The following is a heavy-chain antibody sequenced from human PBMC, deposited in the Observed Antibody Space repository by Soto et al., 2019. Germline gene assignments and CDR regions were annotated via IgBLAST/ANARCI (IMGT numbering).Heavy chain of an antibody. D-gene: IGHD2-2*01. V-gene: IGHV4-59*08. CDR3: ARSNTSNYYYMDV. CDR2: IYYGGSS. CDR1: GGSISSYH. Sequence: SETLSLTCTFSGGSISSYHWSWIRQPPGKGLEWIGYIYYGGSSNYNPSLKSRVTMSVDTSKNQFSLKLSSVTAADTAVYYCARSNTSNYYYMDVWGKGTTVTVSS. J-gene: IGHJ6*03.